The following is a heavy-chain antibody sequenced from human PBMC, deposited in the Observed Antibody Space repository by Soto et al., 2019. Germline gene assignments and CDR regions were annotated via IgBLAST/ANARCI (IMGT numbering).Heavy chain of an antibody. Sequence: QVQLQESGPGLVKPSQTLSLTCTVSGGSISSGDYYWSWIRQPPGKGLEWIGYIYYSGSTYYNPSRKSRVNISVYTSKNQFSLKQSSVTAADMAVYYCVRDMVVTKNWFDPWGQGTLVTVSS. CDR1: GGSISSGDYY. CDR2: IYYSGST. D-gene: IGHD2-21*02. J-gene: IGHJ5*02. CDR3: VRDMVVTKNWFDP. V-gene: IGHV4-30-4*01.